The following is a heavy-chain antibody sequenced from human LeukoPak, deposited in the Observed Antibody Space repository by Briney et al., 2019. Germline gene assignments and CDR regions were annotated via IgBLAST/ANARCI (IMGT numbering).Heavy chain of an antibody. CDR1: GFTFSSYA. V-gene: IGHV3-30-3*01. CDR2: ISYDGSNK. J-gene: IGHJ6*02. Sequence: PGGSLRLSCAASGFTFSSYAMHWVRQAPGKGLEWVAVISYDGSNKYYADSVKGRFTISRDNSKKTLYLQMNSLRAEDTAVYYCAREYYDFWSGYYTYYYYGMDVWGQGTTVTVSS. CDR3: AREYYDFWSGYYTYYYYGMDV. D-gene: IGHD3-3*01.